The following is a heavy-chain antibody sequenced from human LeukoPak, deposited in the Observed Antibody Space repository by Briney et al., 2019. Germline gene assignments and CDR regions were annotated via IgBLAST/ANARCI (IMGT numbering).Heavy chain of an antibody. CDR1: GGTFSSYA. J-gene: IGHJ6*02. Sequence: GASVKVSCKASGGTFSSYAISWVRQAPGQGLEWMGRIIPILGIANYAQKFQGRVTITADKSTSTAYMELSSLRSEDTAVYYCARDMDIVVVVAATRFYYYGMDVWGQGTTVTVSS. V-gene: IGHV1-69*04. CDR3: ARDMDIVVVVAATRFYYYGMDV. CDR2: IIPILGIA. D-gene: IGHD2-15*01.